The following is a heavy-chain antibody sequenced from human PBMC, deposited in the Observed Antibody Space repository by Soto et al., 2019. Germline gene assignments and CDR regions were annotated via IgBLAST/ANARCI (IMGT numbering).Heavy chain of an antibody. CDR2: IYYSGST. CDR1: GGSISSGDYC. CDR3: ARGRYATTVSDYYYYALDV. V-gene: IGHV4-30-4*01. D-gene: IGHD4-4*01. J-gene: IGHJ6*02. Sequence: SETLSLTCTVSGGSISSGDYCWSWIRQPPGKGLEWIGYIYYSGSTYYNPSLKSRVTISVDTSKNQFSLKLSSVTAADTAVYYCARGRYATTVSDYYYYALDVWGQGTTVTVSS.